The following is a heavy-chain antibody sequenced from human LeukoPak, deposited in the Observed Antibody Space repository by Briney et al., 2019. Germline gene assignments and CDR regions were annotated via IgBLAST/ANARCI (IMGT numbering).Heavy chain of an antibody. CDR3: ATRRGSVPYYFDY. CDR1: GYTFTSYD. Sequence: ASVKVSCKASGYTFTSYDTNWVRQATGQGLEWMGWMNPNSGNTGYAQKFQGRVTITGNTSISTAYMELSSLRSEDTAVYYCATRRGSVPYYFDYWGQGTLVTVSS. V-gene: IGHV1-8*03. CDR2: MNPNSGNT. J-gene: IGHJ4*02. D-gene: IGHD2-15*01.